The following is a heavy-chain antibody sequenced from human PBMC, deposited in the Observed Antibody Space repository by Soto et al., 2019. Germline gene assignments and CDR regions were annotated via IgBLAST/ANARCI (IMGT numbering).Heavy chain of an antibody. D-gene: IGHD3-16*01. CDR1: GGNFRGYG. V-gene: IGHV4-34*01. J-gene: IGHJ6*02. Sequence: PSETQSLTCTVYGGNFRGYGWTWIRQPPGTGLEWIGEINHSGSTNCNPSLKSRVTISVDTSKSQFSLKLTSVTAADTAVYYCAREGFRGVMSYYGMDVWGQGTTVTVSS. CDR3: AREGFRGVMSYYGMDV. CDR2: INHSGST.